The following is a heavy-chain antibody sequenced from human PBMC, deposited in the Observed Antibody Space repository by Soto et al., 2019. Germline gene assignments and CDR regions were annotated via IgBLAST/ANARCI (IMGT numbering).Heavy chain of an antibody. CDR3: ARDRYCSSTSCYKWGYGMDV. J-gene: IGHJ6*02. CDR1: GFTFSSYC. D-gene: IGHD2-2*02. V-gene: IGHV3-7*01. CDR2: RKPDGSET. Sequence: TWGSLRLSCAASGFTFSSYCMNWVRLAPGQGLGRAWNRKPDGSETYYVDSVKGRFTISSDNAKNSLCLQMNSQRAEDTPGYYCARDRYCSSTSCYKWGYGMDVWGQGTTVTVSS.